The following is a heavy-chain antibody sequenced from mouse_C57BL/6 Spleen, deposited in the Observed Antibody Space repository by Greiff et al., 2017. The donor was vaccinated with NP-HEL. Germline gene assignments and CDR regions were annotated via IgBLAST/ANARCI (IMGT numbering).Heavy chain of an antibody. J-gene: IGHJ4*01. V-gene: IGHV3-6*01. CDR2: ISYDGSN. CDR1: GYSITSGYY. Sequence: DVKLQESGPGLVKPSQSLSLTCSVTGYSITSGYYWNWIRQFPGNKPEWMGYISYDGSNNYNPSLKNRISITRDTSKNQFVLKLNSVTTEDTATYYCARDSYAMDYWSQGTSVTVSS. CDR3: ARDSYAMDY.